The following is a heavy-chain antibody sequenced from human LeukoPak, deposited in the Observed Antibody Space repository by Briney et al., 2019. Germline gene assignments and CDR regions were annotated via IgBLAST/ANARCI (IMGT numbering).Heavy chain of an antibody. J-gene: IGHJ3*02. CDR1: GGPINIINYY. Sequence: SETLSLTRTVSGGPINIINYYWGWIRQPPGKGLEWIGSIFYTGATYYNPSLKTRVTISVDTSKNQFSPKLSSVTAADTAVFYCARHVGYGGSYGEFDIWGQGTMVTVSS. D-gene: IGHD1-26*01. CDR3: ARHVGYGGSYGEFDI. CDR2: IFYTGAT. V-gene: IGHV4-39*01.